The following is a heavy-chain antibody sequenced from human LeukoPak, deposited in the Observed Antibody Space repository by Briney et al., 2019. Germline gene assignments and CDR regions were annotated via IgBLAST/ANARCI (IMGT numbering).Heavy chain of an antibody. D-gene: IGHD3-9*01. J-gene: IGHJ4*02. CDR2: IYPSGSS. CDR1: GGSISSDNYS. CDR3: ARGQRLRYFDWLLFHY. V-gene: IGHV4-30-2*01. Sequence: SQTLSLTCAVSGGSISSDNYSWSWIRQPPGKGLEWIGYIYPSGSSYHNPSLKSRVTIVVDTSKNQFSLSLSSVTAADTAVYYCARGQRLRYFDWLLFHYWGQGTLVTVSS.